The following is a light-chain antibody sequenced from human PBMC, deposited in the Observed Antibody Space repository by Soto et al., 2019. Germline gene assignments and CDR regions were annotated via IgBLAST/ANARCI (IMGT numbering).Light chain of an antibody. CDR3: QQLKWYHLA. CDR1: QGMSTY. Sequence: DIQLTQSPSFLSASVVATATITCRASQGMSTYLAWYQQKPVKVPKILIRSASTLQSGVPPSFSGGGSGTECTLTISTLQPEDWGIYYCQQLKWYHLAFGGGTNVEIK. V-gene: IGKV1-9*01. CDR2: SAS. J-gene: IGKJ4*01.